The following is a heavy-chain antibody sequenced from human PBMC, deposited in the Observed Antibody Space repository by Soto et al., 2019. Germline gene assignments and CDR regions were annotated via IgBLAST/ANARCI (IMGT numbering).Heavy chain of an antibody. D-gene: IGHD6-13*01. V-gene: IGHV1-8*01. Sequence: ASVKVSCKASGYTXTSYDINWVRQATGQGLEWMGWMNPNSGNTGYAQKFQGRVTMTRNTSISTAYMELSSLRSEDTAVYYCAKDLRIAAAGTTPDFDYWGQGTLVTVSS. CDR2: MNPNSGNT. CDR3: AKDLRIAAAGTTPDFDY. CDR1: GYTXTSYD. J-gene: IGHJ4*02.